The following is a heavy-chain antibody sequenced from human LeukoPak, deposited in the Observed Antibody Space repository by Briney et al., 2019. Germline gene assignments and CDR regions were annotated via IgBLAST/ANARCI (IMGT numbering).Heavy chain of an antibody. J-gene: IGHJ4*02. Sequence: AGSLRLSCAASGFTFSSYGMPWVRQAPGKGLEWVAVISYDGSNKYYADSVKGRFTISRDNSKNTLYLQMNSLRAEDTAVYYCAKDWESSSWFWGRCDYWGQGTLVTVSS. CDR2: ISYDGSNK. V-gene: IGHV3-30*18. CDR3: AKDWESSSWFWGRCDY. CDR1: GFTFSSYG. D-gene: IGHD6-13*01.